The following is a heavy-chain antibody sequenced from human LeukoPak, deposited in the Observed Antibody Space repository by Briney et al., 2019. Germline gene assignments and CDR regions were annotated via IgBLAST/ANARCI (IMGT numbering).Heavy chain of an antibody. J-gene: IGHJ4*02. V-gene: IGHV4-61*05. Sequence: SETLSLTCTVSGGSISSSSYYWSWIRQPPGKGLEWIGYIYYSGSTNYNPSLKSRVTISVHTSKNQFSLKLSSVTAADTAVYYCARHRGLIAAAEAFDYWGQGTLVTVSS. CDR3: ARHRGLIAAAEAFDY. CDR2: IYYSGST. D-gene: IGHD6-13*01. CDR1: GGSISSSSYY.